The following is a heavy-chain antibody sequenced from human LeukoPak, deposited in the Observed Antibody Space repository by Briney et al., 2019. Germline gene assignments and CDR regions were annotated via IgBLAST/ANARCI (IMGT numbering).Heavy chain of an antibody. Sequence: QPGGSLRLSCAASGFTFSSFWIHWVRQVPGKGLVWVSRINSDGFSTSYADSVKGRFTISRDNAKNTLYLQMNSLRAEDMAVYYCARKYCSTTSCLFDNWGQGTLVTVSS. J-gene: IGHJ4*02. V-gene: IGHV3-74*01. CDR2: INSDGFST. D-gene: IGHD2-2*01. CDR3: ARKYCSTTSCLFDN. CDR1: GFTFSSFW.